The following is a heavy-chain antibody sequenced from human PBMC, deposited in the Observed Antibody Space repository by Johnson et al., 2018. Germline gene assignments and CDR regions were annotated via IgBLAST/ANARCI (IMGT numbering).Heavy chain of an antibody. V-gene: IGHV3-30-3*02. Sequence: QVQLVQSGGGVVQPGRSLRLSCAASGFTFSSYAMHWVRQAPGKGLEWVAVISYDGSNKYYADSVKGRFTISRDNSKNTLYLQMNSLRAEDTAVYYCAKSMIVVVNDAFDIWGQGTMVTVSS. CDR2: ISYDGSNK. D-gene: IGHD3-22*01. CDR1: GFTFSSYA. J-gene: IGHJ3*02. CDR3: AKSMIVVVNDAFDI.